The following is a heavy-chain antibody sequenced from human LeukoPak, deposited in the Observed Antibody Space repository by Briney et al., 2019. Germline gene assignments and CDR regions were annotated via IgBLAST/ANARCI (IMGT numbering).Heavy chain of an antibody. CDR2: ISYDGSNK. J-gene: IGHJ5*02. Sequence: PGRSLRLSCAASGFTFSSYGMHWVRQAPGKGLEWVAVISYDGSNKYYADSVKGRFTISRDNSKNTLYPQMNSLRAEDTAVYYCAKGADYGGNNWFDPWGQGTLVTVSS. D-gene: IGHD4-23*01. CDR3: AKGADYGGNNWFDP. V-gene: IGHV3-30*18. CDR1: GFTFSSYG.